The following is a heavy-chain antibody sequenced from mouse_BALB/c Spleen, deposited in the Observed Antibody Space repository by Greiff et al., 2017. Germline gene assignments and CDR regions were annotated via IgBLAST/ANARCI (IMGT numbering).Heavy chain of an antibody. D-gene: IGHD1-1*01. V-gene: IGHV14-3*02. CDR1: GFNIKDTY. J-gene: IGHJ4*01. Sequence: EVQLQQSGAELVKPGASVKLSCTASGFNIKDTYMHWVKQRPEQGLEWIGRIDPANGNTKYDPKFQGKATITADTSSNTAYLQLSSLTSEDTAVYYCARDGTPDYYAMDYGGQGTSVTVSS. CDR3: ARDGTPDYYAMDY. CDR2: IDPANGNT.